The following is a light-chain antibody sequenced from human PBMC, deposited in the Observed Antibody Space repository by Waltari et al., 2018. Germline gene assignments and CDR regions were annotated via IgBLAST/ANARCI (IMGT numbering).Light chain of an antibody. Sequence: DIQLTQSPSSLSASVGEEVTITCRASQCISNYLAVYQQKPGKVPELLIYAASTLQSGVPSRFSGSGSGTDFTLTISSLQPEDVATYYCQKYNSAPYTFGQGTKLEIK. V-gene: IGKV1-27*01. CDR2: AAS. J-gene: IGKJ2*01. CDR1: QCISNY. CDR3: QKYNSAPYT.